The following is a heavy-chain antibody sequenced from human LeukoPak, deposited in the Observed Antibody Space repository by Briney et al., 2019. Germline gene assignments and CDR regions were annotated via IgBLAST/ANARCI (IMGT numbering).Heavy chain of an antibody. J-gene: IGHJ6*02. Sequence: PGGSLRLSCAASGFTFSSYSMNWVRQAPGKGLEWVSSISSSSSYIYYADSVKGRFTISRDNAKNSLYLQMNSLRAGDTAVYYCARDWYQLLYYYGMDVWGQGTTVTVSS. CDR2: ISSSSSYI. V-gene: IGHV3-21*01. CDR1: GFTFSSYS. CDR3: ARDWYQLLYYYGMDV. D-gene: IGHD2-2*01.